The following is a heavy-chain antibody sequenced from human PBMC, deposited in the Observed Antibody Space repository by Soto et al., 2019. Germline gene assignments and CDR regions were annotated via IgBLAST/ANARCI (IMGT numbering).Heavy chain of an antibody. CDR2: ISYDGSLQ. J-gene: IGHJ4*02. Sequence: QAQLVESGGGVVQPGRSLRLSCAASGFAFSSYGMHWVRQAPGTGLEWVAVISYDGSLQHYADSVKGRFNISRDNYKNMVLLQISSLRAEDTAVYYCVSDRGYGHASVPYSWGQGTLVSVSS. CDR3: VSDRGYGHASVPYS. V-gene: IGHV3-30*03. CDR1: GFAFSSYG. D-gene: IGHD5-18*01.